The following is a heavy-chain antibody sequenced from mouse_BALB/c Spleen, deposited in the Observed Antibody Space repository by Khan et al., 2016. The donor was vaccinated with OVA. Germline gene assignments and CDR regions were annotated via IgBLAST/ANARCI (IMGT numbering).Heavy chain of an antibody. J-gene: IGHJ4*01. D-gene: IGHD2-3*01. CDR1: GYSITSDYA. CDR2: ISYSGST. Sequence: EVQLQESGPGLVKPSQSLSLTCTVTGYSITSDYAWNWIRQFPGNKLEWMGYISYSGSTSYNPSLKSRISITRDTSKNQFFLQLNSVTTEDAATYYCASMRMAMDYWGQGTSVTVSS. CDR3: ASMRMAMDY. V-gene: IGHV3-2*02.